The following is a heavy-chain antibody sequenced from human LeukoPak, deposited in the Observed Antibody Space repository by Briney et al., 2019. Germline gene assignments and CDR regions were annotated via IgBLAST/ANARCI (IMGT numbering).Heavy chain of an antibody. D-gene: IGHD5-12*01. CDR1: GYTFTSYG. J-gene: IGHJ4*02. CDR3: ARDQSGYGYKPLDY. CDR2: INPSSGGT. Sequence: ASVKVSCKASGYTFTSYGISWVRQAPGQGLEWMGWINPSSGGTNYAQKFQGRVTMTRDTSISTAYMELSRLRSDDTAVYYCARDQSGYGYKPLDYWGQGTLVTVSS. V-gene: IGHV1-2*02.